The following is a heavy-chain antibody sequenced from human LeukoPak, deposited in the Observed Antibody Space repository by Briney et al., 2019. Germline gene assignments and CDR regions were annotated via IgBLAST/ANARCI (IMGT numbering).Heavy chain of an antibody. CDR3: AKENPHNDY. Sequence: GGSLRLSCAASGFTFSDYYMSWVRQAPGRGLEWVSAISGSGDSTYYADSVRGRFTISRDNSKNTLYLQMNSLRAEDTALYYCAKENPHNDYWGQGTLVTVSS. CDR2: ISGSGDST. J-gene: IGHJ4*02. V-gene: IGHV3-23*01. CDR1: GFTFSDYY.